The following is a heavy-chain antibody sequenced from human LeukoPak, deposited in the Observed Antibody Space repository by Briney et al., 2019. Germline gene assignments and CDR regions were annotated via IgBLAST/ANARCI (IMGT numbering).Heavy chain of an antibody. CDR3: ASAYSMGFWYMDV. Sequence: ASVKVSCKASGYTFTSYYMHWVRQAPGQGLEWMGIINPSGGSTSYAQKFQGRVTMTRDMSTSTVYMELSSLRSEDTAVYYCASAYSMGFWYMDVWGKGTTVNVSS. V-gene: IGHV1-46*01. D-gene: IGHD4-11*01. CDR1: GYTFTSYY. J-gene: IGHJ6*03. CDR2: INPSGGST.